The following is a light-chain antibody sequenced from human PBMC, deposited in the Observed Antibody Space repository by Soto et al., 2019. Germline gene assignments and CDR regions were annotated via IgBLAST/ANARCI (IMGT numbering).Light chain of an antibody. CDR1: SSNIGTNY. CDR3: SSWDGSLGGVV. V-gene: IGLV1-47*01. CDR2: ASD. J-gene: IGLJ6*01. Sequence: QSVLTQPPSASGTPGQTVTISCSGYSSNIGTNYVYWYQHLPGSAPKLLFYASDQRPSGVPDRFSGSKSGTSXSLTISGLRXXDEATYYCSSWDGSLGGVVFGGG.